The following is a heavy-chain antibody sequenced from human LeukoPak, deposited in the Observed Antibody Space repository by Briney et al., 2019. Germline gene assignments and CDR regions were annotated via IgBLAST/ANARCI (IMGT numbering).Heavy chain of an antibody. CDR2: IYYSGST. Sequence: SETLSLTCTVSGGSIRSGSHYWAWIRQPPGKGLERIGSIYYSGSTYYNPSLENRVTISIDTSKNHFSLKLSSLSAADTSVYYCAKRDDSGGNLVDLWGQGTLVTVS. D-gene: IGHD3-22*01. J-gene: IGHJ4*02. CDR1: GGSIRSGSHY. CDR3: AKRDDSGGNLVDL. V-gene: IGHV4-39*02.